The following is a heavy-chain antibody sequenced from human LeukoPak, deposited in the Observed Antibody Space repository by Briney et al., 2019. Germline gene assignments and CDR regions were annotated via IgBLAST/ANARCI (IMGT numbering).Heavy chain of an antibody. D-gene: IGHD3-22*01. Sequence: GGSLRLSCAASGFTFSSYAMSWVRQAPGKGLEWVSTISGSGGGTYYADSVKGRFTISRDNSKNTLYLQMNSLRAEDTAVYYCAKVVTGIVVGGVFHYWGQGTLVTVSS. CDR2: ISGSGGGT. CDR1: GFTFSSYA. CDR3: AKVVTGIVVGGVFHY. V-gene: IGHV3-23*01. J-gene: IGHJ4*02.